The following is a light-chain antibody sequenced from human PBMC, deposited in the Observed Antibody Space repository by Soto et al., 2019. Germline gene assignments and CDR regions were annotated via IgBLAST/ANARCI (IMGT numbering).Light chain of an antibody. CDR2: GAS. CDR1: QSVRSN. J-gene: IGKJ5*01. V-gene: IGKV3-11*01. Sequence: EIVLTQSPSTLSASPGERATLSCRASQSVRSNLAWYQQKPGQAPRLLIYGASTRATGIPARFSGSGSGTDFTLTISSLEPEDFAVYYCQQRSNWPPTFGQGTRLEIK. CDR3: QQRSNWPPT.